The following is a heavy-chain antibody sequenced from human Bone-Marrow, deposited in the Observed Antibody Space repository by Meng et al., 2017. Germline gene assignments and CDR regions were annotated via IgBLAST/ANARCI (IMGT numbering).Heavy chain of an antibody. CDR3: ARVGLTVAFDY. Sequence: QVQLQQWGAGLLKPSETLSLTCAVYGGSFSGYYWSWIRQPPGKGLEWIGYIYYSGSTNYNPSLKSRVTMSVDTSKNQFSLKLSSVTAADTAVYYCARVGLTVAFDYWGRGTLVTVSS. V-gene: IGHV4-34*11. J-gene: IGHJ4*02. CDR2: IYYSGST. D-gene: IGHD4-23*01. CDR1: GGSFSGYY.